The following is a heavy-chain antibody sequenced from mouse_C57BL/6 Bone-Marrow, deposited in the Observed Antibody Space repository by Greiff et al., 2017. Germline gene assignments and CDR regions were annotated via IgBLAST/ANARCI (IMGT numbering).Heavy chain of an antibody. CDR1: GYTFTSYW. V-gene: IGHV1-50*01. D-gene: IGHD1-1*01. CDR3: AREGITTVVGNFDY. Sequence: VQLQQPGAELVKPGASVKLSCKASGYTFTSYWMQWVKQRPGQGLEWIGEIDPSDSYTNYNQKFKGKATLTVDTSSSTAYMQLSSLTSEESAVDYCAREGITTVVGNFDYWGQGTTVTVSS. J-gene: IGHJ2*01. CDR2: IDPSDSYT.